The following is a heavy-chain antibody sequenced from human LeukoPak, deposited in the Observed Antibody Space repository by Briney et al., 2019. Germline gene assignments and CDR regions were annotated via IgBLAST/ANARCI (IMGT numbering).Heavy chain of an antibody. CDR2: IYYSGST. D-gene: IGHD5-12*01. CDR1: GGSISSYY. J-gene: IGHJ4*02. CDR3: ARIVTTSGFHFDY. Sequence: SETRSLTCTVSGGSISSYYWSWIRQPPGEGLEWIGNIYYSGSTYYNPSLKSRVTISVDTSKNQFSLKLSSVTAADTAVYYCARIVTTSGFHFDYWGQGTLVTVSS. V-gene: IGHV4-59*08.